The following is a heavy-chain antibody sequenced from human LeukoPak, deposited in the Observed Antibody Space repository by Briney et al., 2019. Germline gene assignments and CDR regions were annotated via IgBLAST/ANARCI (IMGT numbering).Heavy chain of an antibody. CDR3: ARAGNGFDI. J-gene: IGHJ3*02. V-gene: IGHV3-74*01. CDR1: GFTFSSYW. CDR2: INGDGSIT. Sequence: GGSLRLSCAASGFTFSSYWIHWVPQAPGKGLVWVSRINGDGSITTCADSVRGRFTISRDNVKNTLYLQMNSLRAEDTAVYYCARAGNGFDIWGRGTMVTVSS.